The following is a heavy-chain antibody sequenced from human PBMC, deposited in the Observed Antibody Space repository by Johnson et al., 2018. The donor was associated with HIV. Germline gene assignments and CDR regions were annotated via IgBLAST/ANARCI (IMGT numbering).Heavy chain of an antibody. D-gene: IGHD3-10*01. CDR3: AKDKPYGSGLLLGAFDI. Sequence: QMQLVESGGGVVQPGGSLRLSCAASGFTFSSYGMHWVRQAPGKGLEWVAYIRYDGSNKYYADSVKGRFTISRDNSKNTLYLQMNSLRAEDTAVYYCAKDKPYGSGLLLGAFDIWGQGTMVIVSS. CDR2: IRYDGSNK. CDR1: GFTFSSYG. V-gene: IGHV3-30*02. J-gene: IGHJ3*02.